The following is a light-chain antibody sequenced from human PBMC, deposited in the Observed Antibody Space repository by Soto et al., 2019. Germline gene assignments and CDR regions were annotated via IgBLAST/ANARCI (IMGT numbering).Light chain of an antibody. Sequence: DIVLTQSPDSLAVSLGERATINCKSSQSVLYNSNNKNYLAWYQQKPGQPPNLLIYWASTRESGVPDRFSGSGSGTDFTLTISSLQAEDVAVYYCQQYYTTPLTFGGGTKVGIK. CDR3: QQYYTTPLT. V-gene: IGKV4-1*01. CDR1: QSVLYNSNNKNY. CDR2: WAS. J-gene: IGKJ4*01.